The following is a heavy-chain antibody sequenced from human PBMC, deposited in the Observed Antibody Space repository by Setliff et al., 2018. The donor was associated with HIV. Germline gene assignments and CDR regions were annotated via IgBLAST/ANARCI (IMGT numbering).Heavy chain of an antibody. D-gene: IGHD1-26*01. Sequence: PSETLSLTCAVYGGSFSGYYWSWIRQPPGKGLEGIGEINHSGSTNYNPSLKSRVTISLEMSKNQFSLKLSSVTAADTAVYFCARVASEQVLLYYYYMDVWGKGTSVTVSS. CDR3: ARVASEQVLLYYYYMDV. CDR2: INHSGST. J-gene: IGHJ6*03. CDR1: GGSFSGYY. V-gene: IGHV4-34*01.